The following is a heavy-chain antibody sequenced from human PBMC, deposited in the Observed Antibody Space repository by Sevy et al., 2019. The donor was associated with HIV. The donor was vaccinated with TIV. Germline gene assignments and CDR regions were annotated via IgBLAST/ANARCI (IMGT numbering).Heavy chain of an antibody. CDR2: IWYDGSQK. V-gene: IGHV3-33*06. Sequence: GGSLRLSCAASGFTFSSYGMHWVRQAPGKGLEWVALIWYDGSQKYYADSVKGRFTISRDNSKNMLYLQMNSLRAEDTAVYYCAKGADISGHKHDNFVNWGQGSLVTVSS. D-gene: IGHD1-26*01. J-gene: IGHJ4*02. CDR1: GFTFSSYG. CDR3: AKGADISGHKHDNFVN.